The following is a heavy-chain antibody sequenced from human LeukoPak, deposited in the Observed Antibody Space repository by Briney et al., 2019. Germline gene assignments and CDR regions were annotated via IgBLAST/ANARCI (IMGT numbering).Heavy chain of an antibody. CDR1: GFTFDDYT. Sequence: GGSLRLSCATSGFTFDDYTMHWVRQAPGKGLEWVSLVSWDGDTTYYADSVKGRFTISRDNSKNSLYLQMNSLRTEDTALYYCAKARGLIGGAFDIWGQGTMVTVSS. D-gene: IGHD3-22*01. CDR2: VSWDGDTT. V-gene: IGHV3-43*01. CDR3: AKARGLIGGAFDI. J-gene: IGHJ3*02.